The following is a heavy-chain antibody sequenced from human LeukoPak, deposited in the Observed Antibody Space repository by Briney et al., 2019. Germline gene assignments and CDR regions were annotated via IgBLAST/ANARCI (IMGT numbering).Heavy chain of an antibody. D-gene: IGHD2-21*01. J-gene: IGHJ3*02. CDR3: ARGRVVIAIQTRYDAFDI. CDR1: GGTFSSYA. V-gene: IGHV1-69*13. Sequence: SVKVSCKASGGTFSSYAISWVRQAPGQGLEWMGGIIPIFGTANYAQKFQGRVTITADGSTSTAYMELSSLRSEDTAVYYCARGRVVIAIQTRYDAFDIWGQGTMVTVCS. CDR2: IIPIFGTA.